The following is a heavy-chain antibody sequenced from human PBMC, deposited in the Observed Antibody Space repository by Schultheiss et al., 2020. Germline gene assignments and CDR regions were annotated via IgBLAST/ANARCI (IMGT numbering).Heavy chain of an antibody. CDR2: INPNSGGT. V-gene: IGHV1-2*06. CDR1: GYTFTCNY. J-gene: IGHJ4*02. CDR3: AREHTGKLLWDY. Sequence: ASVKVSCKASGYTFTCNYVHWVRQAPGQGLEWMGRINPNSGGTNYAQKFQDRVTMTRDTSISTVYMDLSRLRSDDTAVYYCAREHTGKLLWDYWGQGTLVTVSS. D-gene: IGHD4-23*01.